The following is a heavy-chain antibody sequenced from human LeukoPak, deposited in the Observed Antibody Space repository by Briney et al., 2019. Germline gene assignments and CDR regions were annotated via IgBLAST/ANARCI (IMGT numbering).Heavy chain of an antibody. J-gene: IGHJ1*01. CDR2: IYPGDSDT. CDR1: EYSFTNYW. V-gene: IGHV5-51*01. Sequence: GETLKISCKGSEYSFTNYWIGWVRQMPGKGLEWMGIIYPGDSDTRYSPSFQGQVTISADKSISTAYLQWSSLKASDTAMYFCATYAGSYSKYFQHWGQGTLVTVSS. CDR3: ATYAGSYSKYFQH. D-gene: IGHD3-10*01.